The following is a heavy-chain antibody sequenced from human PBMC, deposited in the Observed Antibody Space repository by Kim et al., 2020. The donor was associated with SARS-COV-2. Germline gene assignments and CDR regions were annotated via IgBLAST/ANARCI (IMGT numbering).Heavy chain of an antibody. Sequence: SETLSLTCAVSGGSFTGYYWTWIRQPPGRGLEWIGEINPSTDTYYNPSLRSRVTISPDTSKNHFSLTLTSVTAADTAVYFCARVVYDSSDYYYGDYFGMDVWGQGTTVIVSS. CDR1: GGSFTGYY. CDR2: INPSTDT. V-gene: IGHV4-34*01. CDR3: ARVVYDSSDYYYGDYFGMDV. D-gene: IGHD3-16*01. J-gene: IGHJ6*02.